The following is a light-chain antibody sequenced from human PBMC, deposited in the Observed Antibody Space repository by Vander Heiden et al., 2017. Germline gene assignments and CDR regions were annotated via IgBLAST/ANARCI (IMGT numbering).Light chain of an antibody. J-gene: IGKJ4*02. V-gene: IGKV1-5*03. Sequence: DIQMTQSPSTLSASVGDTVTITCRASQSVSSWLAWYQQKPGKAPRLLIYKASTLESGVPSGFSGSGSGTEFTLTISALQPDDFATYYCQQDNNYPHTFGEGTKVEIK. CDR2: KAS. CDR1: QSVSSW. CDR3: QQDNNYPHT.